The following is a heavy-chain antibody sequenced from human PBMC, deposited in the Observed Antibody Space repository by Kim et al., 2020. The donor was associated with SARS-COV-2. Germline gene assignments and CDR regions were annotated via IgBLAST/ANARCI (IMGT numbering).Heavy chain of an antibody. CDR2: IKSKTDGGTT. Sequence: GGSLRLSCAASGFTFSNAWMSWVRQAPGKGLEWVGRIKSKTDGGTTDYAAPVKGRFTISRDDSKNTLYLQMNSLKTEDTAVYYCTTNPYCGGDCSDYWGQGTLVTVSS. V-gene: IGHV3-15*01. J-gene: IGHJ4*02. CDR1: GFTFSNAW. CDR3: TTNPYCGGDCSDY. D-gene: IGHD2-21*02.